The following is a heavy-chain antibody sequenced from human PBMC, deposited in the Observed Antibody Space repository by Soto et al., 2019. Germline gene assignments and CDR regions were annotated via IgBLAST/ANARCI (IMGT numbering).Heavy chain of an antibody. CDR2: IKQDGSEK. J-gene: IGHJ4*02. V-gene: IGHV3-7*01. Sequence: PGGSLRLSCAASGFTFSSYWMSWVRQAPGKGLEWVANIKQDGSEKYYVDSVKGRFTISRDNAKNSLYLQMNSLRAEDTAVYYCARDSGYYGSGSSPRFGYWGQGTLVTVSS. D-gene: IGHD3-10*01. CDR1: GFTFSSYW. CDR3: ARDSGYYGSGSSPRFGY.